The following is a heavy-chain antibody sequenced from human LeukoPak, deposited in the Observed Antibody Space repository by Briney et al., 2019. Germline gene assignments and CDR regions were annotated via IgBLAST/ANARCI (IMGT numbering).Heavy chain of an antibody. CDR2: IRSKAYGGTT. CDR3: TRELSPFDP. J-gene: IGHJ5*02. V-gene: IGHV3-49*04. Sequence: PGGSLRLSCAVSGFAFSNYNMNWVRQAPGKGLEWVGFIRSKAYGGTTEYAASVKGRFTISRDDSKSIAYLQMNSLKTEDTAVYYCTRELSPFDPWGQGTLVTVSS. CDR1: GFAFSNYN.